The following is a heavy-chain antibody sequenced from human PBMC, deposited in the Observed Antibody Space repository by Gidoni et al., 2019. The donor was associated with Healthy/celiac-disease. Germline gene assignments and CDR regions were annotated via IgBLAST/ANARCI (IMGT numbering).Heavy chain of an antibody. J-gene: IGHJ4*02. V-gene: IGHV3-15*01. CDR3: TTDLIVVVTADY. D-gene: IGHD2-21*02. CDR1: GFPLRNAW. CDR2: IKSKTDGGTT. Sequence: EVQLVESGGGLVKPGGSLRLSCAASGFPLRNAWMSWVRQAPGKGLEWVGRIKSKTDGGTTDYAAPVKGRFTISRDDSKNTLYLQMNSLKTEDTAVYYCTTDLIVVVTADYWGQGTLVTVSS.